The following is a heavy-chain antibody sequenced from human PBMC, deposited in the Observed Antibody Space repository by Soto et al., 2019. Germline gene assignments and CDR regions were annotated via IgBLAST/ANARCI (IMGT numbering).Heavy chain of an antibody. CDR3: ARDREHDFDY. Sequence: HVQLVESGGGVVQPGRSLRLSCAASGFTFSSYGMHWVRQAPGKGLARVAVIWYDGSNKYYADYVKGRFTISRDNSKNTLYLQMNSLRAEDTAVYYCARDREHDFDYWGQGTLVTVSS. CDR2: IWYDGSNK. D-gene: IGHD3-3*01. J-gene: IGHJ4*02. CDR1: GFTFSSYG. V-gene: IGHV3-33*01.